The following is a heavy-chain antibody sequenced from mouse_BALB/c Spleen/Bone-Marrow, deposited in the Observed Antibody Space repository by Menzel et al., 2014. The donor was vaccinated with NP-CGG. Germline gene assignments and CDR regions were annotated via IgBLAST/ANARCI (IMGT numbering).Heavy chain of an antibody. V-gene: IGHV1S81*02. CDR3: TRYGYDPLYAMDY. CDR1: GYTFXSYY. J-gene: IGHJ4*01. CDR2: INPSNGGT. Sequence: VKLMESGAELVKPGASVKLSCKASGYTFXSYYMYWVKQRPGQGLEWIGGINPSNGGTNFNEKFKSKATLTVDKSSSTAYMQLSSLTSEDSAVYYCTRYGYDPLYAMDYWGQGTSVTVSS. D-gene: IGHD2-3*01.